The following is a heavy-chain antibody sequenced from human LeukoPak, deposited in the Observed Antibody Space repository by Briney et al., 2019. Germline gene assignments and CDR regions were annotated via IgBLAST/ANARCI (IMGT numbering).Heavy chain of an antibody. D-gene: IGHD6-13*01. CDR1: GFTFGDYG. CDR2: IRTKTDGGAT. J-gene: IGHJ4*02. CDR3: TSGIGTIDF. V-gene: IGHV3-15*01. Sequence: GRSLRLSCTASGFTFGDYGMSWVRQAPGKGLEWIGRIRTKTDGGATDYAAPVTGIFTISRDDAKNTLYLQMNSLKTEDTAVYYCTSGIGTIDFWGQGTLVTVSS.